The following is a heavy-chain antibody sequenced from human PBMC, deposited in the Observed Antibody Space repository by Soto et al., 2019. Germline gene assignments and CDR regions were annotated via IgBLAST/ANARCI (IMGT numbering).Heavy chain of an antibody. J-gene: IGHJ4*01. V-gene: IGHV3-23*01. CDR1: GFTFRSYA. Sequence: PGGSLRLSCAASGFTFRSYAMNWVRQASGKGLEWVSAIRGDGGNTYYADSVKGRFTTSRDNSKNILYLQMNDLRAEDTAVYYCAKDFADYEFHHVDYWDHGNLVTVSS. CDR3: AKDFADYEFHHVDY. CDR2: IRGDGGNT. D-gene: IGHD3-3*01.